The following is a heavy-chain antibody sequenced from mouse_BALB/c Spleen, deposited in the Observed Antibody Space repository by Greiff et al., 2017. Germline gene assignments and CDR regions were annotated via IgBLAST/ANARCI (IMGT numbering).Heavy chain of an antibody. J-gene: IGHJ1*01. CDR1: GYTFTSYW. CDR2: IYPSDSYT. V-gene: IGHV1-69*02. Sequence: QVQLQQPGAELVRPGASVKLSCKASGYTFTSYWINWVKQRPGQGLEWIGNIYPSDSYTNYNQKFKDKATLTVDKSSSTAYMQLSSPTSEDSAVYYCTRGGTTVVATDFDVWGAGTTVTVSS. CDR3: TRGGTTVVATDFDV. D-gene: IGHD1-1*01.